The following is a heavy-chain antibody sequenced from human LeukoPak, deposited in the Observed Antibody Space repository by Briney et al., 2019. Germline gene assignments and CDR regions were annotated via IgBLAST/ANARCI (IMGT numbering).Heavy chain of an antibody. CDR1: GFTFSSYA. V-gene: IGHV3-23*01. J-gene: IGHJ6*02. CDR2: VSGSGGST. Sequence: GGSLRLSCAASGFTFSSYAMSWVRQAPGKGLEWVSSVSGSGGSTYYADSVKGRFTISGDNSKNTLYLQMNSLRAEDTAVYYCARDGYNWNYGPVYYYGMDVWGQGTAVTVSS. CDR3: ARDGYNWNYGPVYYYGMDV. D-gene: IGHD1-7*01.